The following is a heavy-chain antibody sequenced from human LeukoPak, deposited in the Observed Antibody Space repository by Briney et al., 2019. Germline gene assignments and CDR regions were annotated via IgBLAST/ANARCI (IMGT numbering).Heavy chain of an antibody. CDR2: ISSGAGTT. Sequence: GGSLRLSCAASGFTFSSYAMRWIGQVPGKGLEGVCAISSGAGTTGYAHSVKGRFTISRDNSKSTIYLQMNSLRVENTAVYYCAKDLEQSYSGWSTSYDGWGQGTLVTVSS. CDR1: GFTFSSYA. CDR3: AKDLEQSYSGWSTSYDG. V-gene: IGHV3-23*01. J-gene: IGHJ4*02. D-gene: IGHD6-19*01.